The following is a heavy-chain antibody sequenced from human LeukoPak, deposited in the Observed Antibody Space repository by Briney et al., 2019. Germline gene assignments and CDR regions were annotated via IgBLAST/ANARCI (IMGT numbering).Heavy chain of an antibody. V-gene: IGHV2-5*02. J-gene: IGHJ4*02. CDR1: GFSLSTGGVH. CDR2: IYWDDDK. CDR3: AHGKVEIVPFDY. D-gene: IGHD5-12*01. Sequence: SGPTLVNPTQTLTLTCTFSGFSLSTGGVHVAWIRQPPGKALDWLALIYWDDDKRYSPSLKSRLTITKDSSKNQVVLTMANMDHVDSGTYYCAHGKVEIVPFDYWGPGTVVTVSS.